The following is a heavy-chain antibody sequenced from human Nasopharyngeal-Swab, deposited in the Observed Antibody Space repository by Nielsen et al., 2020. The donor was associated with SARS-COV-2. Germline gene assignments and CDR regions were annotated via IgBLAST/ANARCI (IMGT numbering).Heavy chain of an antibody. D-gene: IGHD3-22*01. J-gene: IGHJ4*02. CDR3: AHRTYYYDSSGYYYVWDFDY. Sequence: RQAPGKALEWLARIDWDDDKYYSTSLKTRLTITKDTSKNQVVLTMTNMDPVDTATYYCAHRTYYYDSSGYYYVWDFDYWGQGTLVTVSS. V-gene: IGHV2-70*12. CDR2: IDWDDDK.